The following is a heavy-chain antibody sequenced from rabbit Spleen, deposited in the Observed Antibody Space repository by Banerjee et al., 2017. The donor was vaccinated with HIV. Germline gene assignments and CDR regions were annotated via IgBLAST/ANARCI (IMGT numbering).Heavy chain of an antibody. V-gene: IGHV1S40*01. CDR1: GFSFSSNYY. D-gene: IGHD8-1*01. CDR3: ARDSGSSFSSYGMDL. Sequence: QSLEESGGDLVKPGASLTLTCTASGFSFSSNYYMCWVRQAPGKGLECIACIYGGSSSSTYYASWAKGRFTISKTSSTTVTLQMTSLTAADTATYFCARDSGSSFSSYGMDLWGQGTLVTVS. J-gene: IGHJ6*01. CDR2: IYGGSSSST.